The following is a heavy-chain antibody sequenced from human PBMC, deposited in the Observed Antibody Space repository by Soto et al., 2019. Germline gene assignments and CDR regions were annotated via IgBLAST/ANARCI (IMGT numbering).Heavy chain of an antibody. D-gene: IGHD6-19*01. CDR1: GFTFSSYG. CDR3: AKEVLSPIAVAGTIQGYYYYYGMDV. Sequence: QVQLVESGGGVVQPGRSLRLSCAASGFTFSSYGMHWVRQAPGKGLEWVAVISYDGSNKYYADSVKGRFTISRDNSQTQLYLQMNSLRAEDTAVYYCAKEVLSPIAVAGTIQGYYYYYGMDVWGQGTTVTVSS. V-gene: IGHV3-30*18. J-gene: IGHJ6*02. CDR2: ISYDGSNK.